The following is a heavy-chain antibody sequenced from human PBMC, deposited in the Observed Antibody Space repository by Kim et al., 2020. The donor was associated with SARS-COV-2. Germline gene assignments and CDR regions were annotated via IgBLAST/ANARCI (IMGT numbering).Heavy chain of an antibody. Sequence: GGSLRLSCAASGFTFSSYGMHWVRQAPGKGLEWVAVIWYDGSNKYYADSVKGRFTISRDNSKNTLYLQMNSLRAEDTVVYYCARDGVIDPLDYGMDVWGQGTTVTVSS. CDR2: IWYDGSNK. CDR1: GFTFSSYG. D-gene: IGHD3-10*01. J-gene: IGHJ6*02. CDR3: ARDGVIDPLDYGMDV. V-gene: IGHV3-33*01.